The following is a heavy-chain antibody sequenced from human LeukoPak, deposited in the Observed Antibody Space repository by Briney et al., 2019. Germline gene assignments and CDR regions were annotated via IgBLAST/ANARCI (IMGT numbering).Heavy chain of an antibody. CDR3: ARDRPRLRGYSYGYYYYMDV. Sequence: ASVKVSCKTSGYTFTNYAMNWVRQAPAQGLEWMGIINPSGGSTSYAQKFQGRVTMTTDTSTSTAYMELRSLRSDDTAVYYCARDRPRLRGYSYGYYYYMDVWGKGTTVTVSS. V-gene: IGHV1-46*01. CDR2: INPSGGST. J-gene: IGHJ6*03. CDR1: GYTFTNYA. D-gene: IGHD5-18*01.